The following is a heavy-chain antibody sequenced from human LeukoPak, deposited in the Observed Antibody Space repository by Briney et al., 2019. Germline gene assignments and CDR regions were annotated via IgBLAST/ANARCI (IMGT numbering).Heavy chain of an antibody. V-gene: IGHV4-59*01. CDR3: ARSALDTSGTYYNPQPFLY. CDR1: GGSIGTYY. Sequence: PSETLSLTCSLSGGSIGTYYWSWMRQPPGKGLEWIGYIYYRGSTDYNPSLKSRVTISIDTSKNQFSLKLNSVTAADTAIYYCARSALDTSGTYYNPQPFLYWGQGILVTVSS. D-gene: IGHD3-10*01. J-gene: IGHJ4*02. CDR2: IYYRGST.